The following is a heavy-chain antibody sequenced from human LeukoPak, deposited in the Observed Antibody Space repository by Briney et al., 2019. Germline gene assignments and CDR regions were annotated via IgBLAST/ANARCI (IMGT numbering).Heavy chain of an antibody. J-gene: IGHJ4*02. Sequence: SETLSLTCTVSGYSISSGYYWGWIRQPPGKGLEWIGYIYYSGSTNYNPSLKSRVTISVDTSKNQFSLKLSSVTAADTAVYYCARGWRQQLARAIDYWGQGTLVTVSS. CDR2: IYYSGST. CDR1: GYSISSGYY. D-gene: IGHD6-13*01. V-gene: IGHV4-61*05. CDR3: ARGWRQQLARAIDY.